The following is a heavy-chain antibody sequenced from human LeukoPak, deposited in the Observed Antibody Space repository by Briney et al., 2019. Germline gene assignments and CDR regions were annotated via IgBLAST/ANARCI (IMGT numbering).Heavy chain of an antibody. CDR3: AKDRGSSWYYFDS. J-gene: IGHJ4*02. V-gene: IGHV3-30*18. CDR1: GFIFSNFG. D-gene: IGHD6-13*01. Sequence: GGSLRLSCVASGFIFSNFGVHWVRQAPGKGLESLAFTSYDGSDEYYADSVKGRFTISRDNSQNTLYLQMNSLRPEDTAVYYCAKDRGSSWYYFDSWGQGTLVTVSS. CDR2: TSYDGSDE.